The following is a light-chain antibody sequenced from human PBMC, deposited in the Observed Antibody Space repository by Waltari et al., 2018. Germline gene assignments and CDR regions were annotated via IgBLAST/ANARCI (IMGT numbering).Light chain of an antibody. J-gene: IGLJ3*02. V-gene: IGLV2-8*01. CDR2: EVV. CDR1: SSDIGAHNS. Sequence: QSALTQPPSASGSLGQSVTLSCPGTSSDIGAHNSVSWYQHRPGNAPKLVIFEVVKRPSGVPDRFSGSKSGSTASLTVSGLQADDEADYYCTSYTDSDNLVFGGGTNLAVL. CDR3: TSYTDSDNLV.